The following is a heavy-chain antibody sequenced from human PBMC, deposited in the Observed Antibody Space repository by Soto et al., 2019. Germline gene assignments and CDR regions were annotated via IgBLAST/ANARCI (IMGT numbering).Heavy chain of an antibody. Sequence: EVQLLESGGGLVQPGGSLRLSCAASGFTFISYDMSWFRQAPGKGLEWVSSISGSGGRTYYADSVKGRFTISRDNSKNTLYLQMSSLRAEDTAMYYCARVLRYWYFDLWCRGTLVTVSS. CDR1: GFTFISYD. CDR3: ARVLRYWYFDL. CDR2: ISGSGGRT. V-gene: IGHV3-23*01. J-gene: IGHJ2*01. D-gene: IGHD2-8*02.